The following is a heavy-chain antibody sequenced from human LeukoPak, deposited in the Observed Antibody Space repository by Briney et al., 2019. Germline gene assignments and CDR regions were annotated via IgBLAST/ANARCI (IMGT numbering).Heavy chain of an antibody. V-gene: IGHV7-4-1*02. CDR2: VNTNTGNP. J-gene: IGHJ4*02. Sequence: ASVKVSCKASGYTFTSYAMNWVRQAPAQGLEWMGWVNTNTGNPTYAQGFTGRFVFSLDTSVSTAYLQISSLKAEDTAVYYCARTLYSSGWYDLVYWGQGTLVTVSS. D-gene: IGHD6-19*01. CDR1: GYTFTSYA. CDR3: ARTLYSSGWYDLVY.